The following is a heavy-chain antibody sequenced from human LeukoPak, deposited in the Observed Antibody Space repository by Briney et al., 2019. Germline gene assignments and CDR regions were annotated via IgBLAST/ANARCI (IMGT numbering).Heavy chain of an antibody. Sequence: PSETLSLTCTVSGGSISSSYYYWGWIRQPPGKGLEWIGSIYSSGSTYYNPSLKSRVTISVDTSKNQFSLKLSSVTAADTAVYYCARTHYGNFDYWGQGTLVTVSS. CDR3: ARTHYGNFDY. D-gene: IGHD3-10*01. CDR1: GGSISSSYYY. V-gene: IGHV4-39*01. CDR2: IYSSGST. J-gene: IGHJ4*02.